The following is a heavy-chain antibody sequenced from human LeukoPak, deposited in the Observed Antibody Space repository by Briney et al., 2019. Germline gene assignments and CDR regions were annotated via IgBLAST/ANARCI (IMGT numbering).Heavy chain of an antibody. D-gene: IGHD6-19*01. Sequence: GGSLRLSCAASGFTFSSYAMHWVRQAPGKGLEWVAVISYDGSNKYYADSVKGRFTISRDNSKNTLYLQMNSLRAEDTAVYYCARETEYSSGWGVPLPMGYWGQGTLVTVSS. CDR2: ISYDGSNK. V-gene: IGHV3-30-3*01. CDR3: ARETEYSSGWGVPLPMGY. CDR1: GFTFSSYA. J-gene: IGHJ4*02.